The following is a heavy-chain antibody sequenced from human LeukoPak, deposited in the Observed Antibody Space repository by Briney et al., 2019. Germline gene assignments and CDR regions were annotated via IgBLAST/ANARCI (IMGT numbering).Heavy chain of an antibody. V-gene: IGHV1-18*01. Sequence: ASVKVSCKASGYTFTRCGISWVRHAPGQGLEWMGWISAYNGNTNYAQKLQGRVTMTTDTSTSTAYMELRSLRSDDTAVCYCARDKGSGWYSDYWGQGTLVTVSS. CDR3: ARDKGSGWYSDY. CDR2: ISAYNGNT. D-gene: IGHD6-19*01. CDR1: GYTFTRCG. J-gene: IGHJ4*02.